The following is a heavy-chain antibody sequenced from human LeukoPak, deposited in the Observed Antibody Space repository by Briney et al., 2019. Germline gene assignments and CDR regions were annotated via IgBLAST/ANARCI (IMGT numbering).Heavy chain of an antibody. V-gene: IGHV3-30*01. Sequence: PGRSLRLSCAASGFTFSSYAMHWVRQAPGKGLEWVAVISYDGSNKYYADSVEGRFTISRDNSKNTLYLQMNSLRAEDTAVYYCARDHLDYNPPNWFDPWGQGTLVTVSS. CDR2: ISYDGSNK. D-gene: IGHD4-11*01. CDR1: GFTFSSYA. CDR3: ARDHLDYNPPNWFDP. J-gene: IGHJ5*02.